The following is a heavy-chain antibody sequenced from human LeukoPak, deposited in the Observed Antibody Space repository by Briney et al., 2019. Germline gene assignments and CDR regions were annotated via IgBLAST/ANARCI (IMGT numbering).Heavy chain of an antibody. CDR1: GGSISSGGYS. Sequence: SQTLSLTCAVSGGSISSGGYSWSWIRQPPGKGLEWIGYIHHSGSTYYNPSLKSRVTISVDRSKNQFSLKLSSVTAADTAVYYCARGVTMIAYAFDIWGQGTMVTVSS. V-gene: IGHV4-30-2*01. J-gene: IGHJ3*02. CDR2: IHHSGST. CDR3: ARGVTMIAYAFDI. D-gene: IGHD3-22*01.